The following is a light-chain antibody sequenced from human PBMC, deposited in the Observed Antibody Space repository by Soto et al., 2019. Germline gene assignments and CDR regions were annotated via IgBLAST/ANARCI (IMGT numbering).Light chain of an antibody. CDR1: QSVSSY. CDR2: DAS. V-gene: IGKV3-11*01. CDR3: QQRRNGRIT. J-gene: IGKJ5*01. Sequence: ESVLTQSPATLSLSPGERASLSCRASQSVSSYLAWYQQKPGQAPRLLIYDASNRATGIPARFSGSGSGTDVTLSFSKIVHEDFVAYYWQQRRNGRITNRQGTRLEIK.